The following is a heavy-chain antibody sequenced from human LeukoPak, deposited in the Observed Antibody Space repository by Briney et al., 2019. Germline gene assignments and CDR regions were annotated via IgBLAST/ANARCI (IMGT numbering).Heavy chain of an antibody. CDR3: ARLEIAAAGNRWFDP. Sequence: SETLSLTCAVHGGSFNDYYWSWIRQPPGKGLEWIGSIYYSGSTYYNPSLKSRVTISVDTSKNQFSLKLSSVTAADTAVYYCARLEIAAAGNRWFDPWGQGTLVTVSS. CDR2: IYYSGST. V-gene: IGHV4-34*01. J-gene: IGHJ5*02. D-gene: IGHD6-13*01. CDR1: GGSFNDYY.